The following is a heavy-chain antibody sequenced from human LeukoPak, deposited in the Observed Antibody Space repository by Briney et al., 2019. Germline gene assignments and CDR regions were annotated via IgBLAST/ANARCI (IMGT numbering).Heavy chain of an antibody. CDR1: GFTFSSYW. Sequence: GGALRLSCAASGFTFSSYWMHWVRQAPGKGLVGVSRINNDGSSRNYADTVKGPFTISRDNAKNTLYLQMNSLRAEDTAVYYCAREVSSSAGMNSWGQGTLVTVSS. J-gene: IGHJ4*02. CDR2: INNDGSSR. V-gene: IGHV3-74*01. CDR3: AREVSSSAGMNS. D-gene: IGHD6-6*01.